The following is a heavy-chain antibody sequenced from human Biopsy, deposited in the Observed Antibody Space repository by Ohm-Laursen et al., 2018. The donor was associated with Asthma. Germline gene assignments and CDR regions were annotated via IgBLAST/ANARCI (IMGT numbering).Heavy chain of an antibody. D-gene: IGHD3-3*01. Sequence: TLFLTCTVSGGSISNGGYYWTWVRQRPGKGLEWIGNIYHRGNTKYNPSLKSRLSFSVDTSKNQFSLKLSSVTAADTAIYFCARDYYDFWNRSVYTYFGMDVWGRGTTVVVSS. CDR2: IYHRGNT. CDR1: GGSISNGGYY. V-gene: IGHV4-31*03. CDR3: ARDYYDFWNRSVYTYFGMDV. J-gene: IGHJ6*02.